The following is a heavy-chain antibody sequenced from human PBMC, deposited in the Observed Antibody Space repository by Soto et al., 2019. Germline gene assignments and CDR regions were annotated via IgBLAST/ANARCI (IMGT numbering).Heavy chain of an antibody. CDR1: GYSFTSYW. Sequence: ESLKISCKGSGYSFTSYWIGWVRQMPGKGLEWMGIIYPGDSDTRYSPSFQGQVTISADKSISTAYLQWSSLKASDTAMYYCARSTLGDIVVVPAANPLGGIDVWGQGTTVTVSS. J-gene: IGHJ6*02. CDR2: IYPGDSDT. CDR3: ARSTLGDIVVVPAANPLGGIDV. D-gene: IGHD2-2*01. V-gene: IGHV5-51*01.